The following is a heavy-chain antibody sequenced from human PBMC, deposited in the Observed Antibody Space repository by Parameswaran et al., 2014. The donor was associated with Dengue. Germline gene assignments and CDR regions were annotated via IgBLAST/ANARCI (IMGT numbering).Heavy chain of an antibody. J-gene: IGHJ4*02. Sequence: PGKGLEWIGYIYYSGSTYYNPSLKSRVTISVDTSKNQFSLKLSSVTAADMAVYYCARELTLAYYFDYWGQGTLVTVSS. CDR3: ARELTLAYYFDY. D-gene: IGHD6-13*01. CDR2: IYYSGST. V-gene: IGHV4-30-4*01.